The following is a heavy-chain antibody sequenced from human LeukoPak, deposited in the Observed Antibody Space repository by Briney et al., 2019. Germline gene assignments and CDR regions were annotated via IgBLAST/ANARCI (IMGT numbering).Heavy chain of an antibody. Sequence: ASVKVSCKASGYTFTGFYMHWVRQAPGQGLDWMGWINPNSGDTNYAQNFQGRVTMTRDTSISTAYVELSRLTSDDTAVYYCARGSLMAATGTGLSSWGQGTLVTVSS. V-gene: IGHV1-2*02. CDR2: INPNSGDT. J-gene: IGHJ5*02. CDR1: GYTFTGFY. D-gene: IGHD6-13*01. CDR3: ARGSLMAATGTGLSS.